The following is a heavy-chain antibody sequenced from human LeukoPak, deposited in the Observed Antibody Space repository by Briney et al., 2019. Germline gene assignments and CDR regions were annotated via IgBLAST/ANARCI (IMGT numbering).Heavy chain of an antibody. CDR3: ARVSTIEVRH. V-gene: IGHV3-48*01. Sequence: LSGGSLRLSCAASGFSIGNYNMNWVRQAPGKGLEWVSYIDGTIGSIIYYAESVRGRFTISRDNAKNSLYLQMNSLRAEDTAVYYCARVSTIEVRHWGQGTLVTVSS. CDR2: IDGTIGSII. J-gene: IGHJ4*02. D-gene: IGHD6-19*01. CDR1: GFSIGNYN.